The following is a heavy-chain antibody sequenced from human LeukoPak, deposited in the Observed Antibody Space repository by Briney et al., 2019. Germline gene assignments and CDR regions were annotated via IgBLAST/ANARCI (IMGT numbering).Heavy chain of an antibody. Sequence: SETLSLTCTVSGGSISGSTYFWGWIRQSPGKGLEWIGSIYYSGSTYYNPSLKSRVTISVDTSKNQFSLKLSSVTAADTAVYNCAREGGSGWNKYYFDYWGQGTLVTVSS. CDR1: GGSISGSTYF. J-gene: IGHJ4*02. CDR2: IYYSGST. CDR3: AREGGSGWNKYYFDY. D-gene: IGHD6-19*01. V-gene: IGHV4-39*02.